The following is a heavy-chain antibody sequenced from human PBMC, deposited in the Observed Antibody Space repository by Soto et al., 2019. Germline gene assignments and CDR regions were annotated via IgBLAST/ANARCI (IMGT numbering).Heavy chain of an antibody. CDR2: ISYDGSNK. CDR1: GFTFSSYG. J-gene: IGHJ4*02. CDR3: AKSPRAWEILVFDY. Sequence: GGSLRLSCAASGFTFSSYGMHWVRQAPGKGLEWVAVISYDGSNKYYADSVKGRFTISRDNSKNTLYLQMNSLRAEDTAVYYCAKSPRAWEILVFDYWGQGT. D-gene: IGHD1-26*01. V-gene: IGHV3-30*18.